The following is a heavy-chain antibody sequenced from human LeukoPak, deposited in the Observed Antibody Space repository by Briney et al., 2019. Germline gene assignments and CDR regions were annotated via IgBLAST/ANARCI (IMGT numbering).Heavy chain of an antibody. Sequence: SETLSLTCTVSGGSISSYYWSWIRQPAGKGLEWIGRIYTSGNSAYNPSLKSRVTMSVDTSKNQFSLKLSSVTAADTAVYYCARENFGSGSYFHYYYYMDVWGKGTTVTIAS. CDR2: IYTSGNS. D-gene: IGHD3-10*01. V-gene: IGHV4-4*07. J-gene: IGHJ6*03. CDR1: GGSISSYY. CDR3: ARENFGSGSYFHYYYYMDV.